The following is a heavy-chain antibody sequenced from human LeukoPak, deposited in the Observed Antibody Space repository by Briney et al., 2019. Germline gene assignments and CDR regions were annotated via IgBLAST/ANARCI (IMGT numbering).Heavy chain of an antibody. J-gene: IGHJ6*02. CDR2: IYHSGST. CDR1: GGSISSGGYS. D-gene: IGHD3-10*01. Sequence: SQTLSLTCAVSGGSISSGGYSWSWIRQPPGKGLEWIGYIYHSGSTYYNPSLKSRVTISVDRSKNQFSLKLSSVTAADTAVYYCARGPSVSVVYYYYYGMDVWGQGTTVTVSS. V-gene: IGHV4-30-2*01. CDR3: ARGPSVSVVYYYYYGMDV.